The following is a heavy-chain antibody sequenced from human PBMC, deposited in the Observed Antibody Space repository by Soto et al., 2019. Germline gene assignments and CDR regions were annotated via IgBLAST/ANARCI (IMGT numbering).Heavy chain of an antibody. V-gene: IGHV1-8*01. CDR2: MNPNSGNT. D-gene: IGHD3-3*01. CDR1: GYTFTSYD. J-gene: IGHJ4*02. CDR3: AIGGDFWSGYNLDY. Sequence: ASVKVSCKASGYTFTSYDINWVRQATGQGLEWMGWMNPNSGNTGYAQKFQGRVTMTRNTSIGTAYMELSSLRSEDTAVYYCAIGGDFWSGYNLDYWGQGTLVTVSS.